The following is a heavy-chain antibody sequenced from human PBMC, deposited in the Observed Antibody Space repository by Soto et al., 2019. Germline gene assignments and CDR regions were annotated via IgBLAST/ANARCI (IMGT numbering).Heavy chain of an antibody. D-gene: IGHD2-21*02. CDR1: GFIFRDYL. J-gene: IGHJ4*02. CDR2: LSFDGTAE. Sequence: VQLVESGGGPVRPGGSLKLSCAASGFIFRDYLIHWVRQAPGKGLEWLAVLSFDGTAEYYADSTRGRFTISRDIPKSTTYLVINNVRREDTAMYYCARVATRLQSMEVLEYWGQGTLVTVPS. CDR3: ARVATRLQSMEVLEY. V-gene: IGHV3-30*03.